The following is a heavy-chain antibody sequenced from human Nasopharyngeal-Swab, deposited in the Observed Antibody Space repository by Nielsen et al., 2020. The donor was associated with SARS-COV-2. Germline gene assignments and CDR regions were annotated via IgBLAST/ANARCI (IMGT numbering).Heavy chain of an antibody. Sequence: GGSLRLSCAASGFAFSNYGMHWVRQAPGKGLEWVAVISYDGNIKSYADSVRGRFLISRDNSHNTLHLQMSRLRTEDRAVYYCAKAFGEDQLAEDAFDAWGQGTMVTVSS. CDR3: AKAFGEDQLAEDAFDA. J-gene: IGHJ3*01. V-gene: IGHV3-30*18. D-gene: IGHD3-16*01. CDR2: ISYDGNIK. CDR1: GFAFSNYG.